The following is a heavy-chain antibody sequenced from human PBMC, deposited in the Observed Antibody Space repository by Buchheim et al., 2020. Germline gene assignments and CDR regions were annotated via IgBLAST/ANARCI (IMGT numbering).Heavy chain of an antibody. CDR3: ARDRAAAGIWYYYYYGMDV. D-gene: IGHD6-13*01. Sequence: QVRLVESGGGVVQPGRSLRLSCAASGFTFNSYGMHWVRQAPGKGLEWVAIIWYDGSNKYYADSVKGRFTISRDNSKNTLYLQMNSLRAEDTAVYYCARDRAAAGIWYYYYYGMDVWGQGTT. CDR2: IWYDGSNK. CDR1: GFTFNSYG. J-gene: IGHJ6*02. V-gene: IGHV3-33*01.